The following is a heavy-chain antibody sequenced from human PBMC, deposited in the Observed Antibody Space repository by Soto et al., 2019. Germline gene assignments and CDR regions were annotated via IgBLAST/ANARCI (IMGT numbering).Heavy chain of an antibody. D-gene: IGHD2-8*01. Sequence: GASMKVSRKASGYTFSRYCFSWVRQGPGQGLQWMGWISGYNGDANYAQRFQGRVSMTIDTSTTTAYMELRTLTSDDTAVYYCAKNGQPPYYYYGLDVWGQGTTVTVSS. CDR3: AKNGQPPYYYYGLDV. CDR2: ISGYNGDA. V-gene: IGHV1-18*01. J-gene: IGHJ6*02. CDR1: GYTFSRYC.